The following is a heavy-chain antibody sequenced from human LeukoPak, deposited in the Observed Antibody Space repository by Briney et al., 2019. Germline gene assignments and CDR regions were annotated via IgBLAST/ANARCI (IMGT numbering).Heavy chain of an antibody. CDR3: AREWGGTDY. D-gene: IGHD1-1*01. J-gene: IGHJ4*02. CDR2: IFHSGNT. CDR1: GDSISSSDW. V-gene: IGHV4-4*02. Sequence: SETLSLTCAVSGDSISSSDWWSWVRQPPGKGLEWIGEIFHSGNTNYNPPLKSRVTISVDKSKNQFSLKLSSVTAADTAVYYCAREWGGTDYWGQGTLVTVSS.